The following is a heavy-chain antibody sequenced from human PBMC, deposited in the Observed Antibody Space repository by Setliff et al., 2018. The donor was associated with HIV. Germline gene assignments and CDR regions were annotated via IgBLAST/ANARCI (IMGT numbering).Heavy chain of an antibody. Sequence: SETLSLTCTVSGGSISSSSYYWGWIRQPPGKGLEWIGSIHYSGSTYYNPSLKSRVTISVDTSKNQFSLKLTSVSAADTAIYYCARVPYPADYYMDVWGKGTTVTVSS. CDR3: ARVPYPADYYMDV. CDR1: GGSISSSSYY. D-gene: IGHD6-19*01. V-gene: IGHV4-39*07. J-gene: IGHJ6*03. CDR2: IHYSGST.